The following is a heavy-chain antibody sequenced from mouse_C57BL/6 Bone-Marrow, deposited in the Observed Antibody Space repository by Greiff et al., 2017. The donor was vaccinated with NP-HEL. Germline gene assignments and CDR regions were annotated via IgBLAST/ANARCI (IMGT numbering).Heavy chain of an antibody. CDR3: ARGSSGYGRAMDY. J-gene: IGHJ4*01. D-gene: IGHD3-2*02. V-gene: IGHV1-47*01. CDR1: GYTFTTYP. Sequence: QVQLKESGAELVKPGASVKMSCKASGYTFTTYPIEWMKQNHGKSLEWIGNFHPYNDDTKYNEKFKGKATLTVEKSSSTVYLELSRLTSDDSAVYYCARGSSGYGRAMDYWGQGTSVTVSS. CDR2: FHPYNDDT.